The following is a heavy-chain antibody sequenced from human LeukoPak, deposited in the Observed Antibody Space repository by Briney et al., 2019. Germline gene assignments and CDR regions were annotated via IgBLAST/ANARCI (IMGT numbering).Heavy chain of an antibody. V-gene: IGHV4-4*07. CDR3: ASQKGLSGNVY. D-gene: IGHD1-26*01. J-gene: IGHJ4*02. Sequence: SETLSLTCTVSGGSISSYYWSWIRQPAGKGLEWIGRIYTSGSTNYNPSLKSRVTMPVDTPKNQFSLKLSSVTAADTAVYYCASQKGLSGNVYWGQGTLVTVSS. CDR2: IYTSGST. CDR1: GGSISSYY.